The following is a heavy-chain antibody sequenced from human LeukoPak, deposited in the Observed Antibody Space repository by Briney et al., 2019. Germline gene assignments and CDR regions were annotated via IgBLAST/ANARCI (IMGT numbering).Heavy chain of an antibody. CDR2: ISAYNGNT. V-gene: IGHV1-18*01. D-gene: IGHD1-14*01. CDR3: ARDLAPDRITPIDY. Sequence: ASVKVSCKASGYTFTSYGISWVRQAPGQGLEWMGWISAYNGNTNYAQKLQGRVTMTTDTSTSTAYMELRSPRSDDTAVYYCARDLAPDRITPIDYWGQGTLVTVSS. CDR1: GYTFTSYG. J-gene: IGHJ4*02.